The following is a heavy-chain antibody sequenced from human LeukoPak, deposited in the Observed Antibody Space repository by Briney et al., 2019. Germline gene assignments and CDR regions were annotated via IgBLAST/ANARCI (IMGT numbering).Heavy chain of an antibody. V-gene: IGHV3-23*01. CDR2: ISGSGGST. Sequence: GGSLRLSCAASGFTFSSYAMSWVRQAPGKGLEWVSAISGSGGSTYYADSVKGQFTISRDNSKNTLYLQMNSLRAEDTAVYYCAKDHKYSSSSAMDVWGQGTTVTVSS. CDR1: GFTFSSYA. CDR3: AKDHKYSSSSAMDV. J-gene: IGHJ6*02. D-gene: IGHD6-13*01.